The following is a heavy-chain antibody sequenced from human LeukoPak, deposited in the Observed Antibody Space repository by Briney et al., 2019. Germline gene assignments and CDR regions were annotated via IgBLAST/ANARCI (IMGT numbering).Heavy chain of an antibody. D-gene: IGHD3-22*01. V-gene: IGHV3-21*01. CDR3: AKEGESSGYFEYYYYMDV. Sequence: PGGSLRLSCAASGFTFSSYSMNWVRQAPGKGLEWVSSISSSSSYLYYADSVKGRFTISRDNSKNTLYLQMNSLRAEDTAVYYCAKEGESSGYFEYYYYMDVWGKGTTVTVSS. J-gene: IGHJ6*03. CDR2: ISSSSSYL. CDR1: GFTFSSYS.